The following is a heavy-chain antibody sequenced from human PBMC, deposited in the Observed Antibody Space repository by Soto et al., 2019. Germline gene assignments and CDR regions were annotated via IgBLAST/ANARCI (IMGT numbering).Heavy chain of an antibody. CDR1: GFTFSSYA. D-gene: IGHD6-13*01. V-gene: IGHV3-23*01. CDR3: AKAAYSSWLANFDY. J-gene: IGHJ4*02. CDR2: ISGSGRST. Sequence: GGSLRLSCAASGFTFSSYAMSWVRQAPGMGLEWVSTISGSGRSTYYADSVKGRFTISRDNSRNTLYLQMNSLRAEDTAVYYCAKAAYSSWLANFDYWGQGTLVTVSS.